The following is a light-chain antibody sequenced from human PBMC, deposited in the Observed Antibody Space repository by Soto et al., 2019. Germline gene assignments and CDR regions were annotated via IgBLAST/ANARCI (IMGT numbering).Light chain of an antibody. CDR2: KAS. V-gene: IGKV1-5*03. J-gene: IGKJ5*01. CDR3: QKYNSAPLT. Sequence: DIQMTQSPSTLSASVGDRVTITCRASQSISSWLAWYQQKPGKAPKLLIYKASSLESGVPPRFSGSGSGTEFTLTISSLQPEDVATYYCQKYNSAPLTFSQGTRLEIK. CDR1: QSISSW.